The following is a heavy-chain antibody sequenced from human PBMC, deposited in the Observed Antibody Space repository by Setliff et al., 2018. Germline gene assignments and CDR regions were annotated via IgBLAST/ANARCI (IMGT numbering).Heavy chain of an antibody. CDR2: IYSSGST. CDR1: GGSISSYY. V-gene: IGHV4-59*08. D-gene: IGHD3-22*01. CDR3: AGGSYYDTSGYSPDYFDY. Sequence: SETLSLTCTVSGGSISSYYWNWIRQPPWGGLEWIGYIYSSGSTNYNPSLKSRVTMSVDTSKNQFSLKLSSVTATDTAVYYCAGGSYYDTSGYSPDYFDYWGQGTLVTVSS. J-gene: IGHJ4*02.